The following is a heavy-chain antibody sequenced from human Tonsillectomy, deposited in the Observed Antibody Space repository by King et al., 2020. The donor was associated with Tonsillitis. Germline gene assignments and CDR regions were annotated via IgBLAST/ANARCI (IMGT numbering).Heavy chain of an antibody. CDR2: ISWNSGSI. J-gene: IGHJ4*02. CDR1: GFTFNDYA. Sequence: VQLVESGGGLVQPGRSLRLSFGASGFTFNDYAMHWFRQAPGKCLEWVSGISWNSGSIGYADSVKGRFTISRDNAKNSLYLQMNSLRAEDTALYYCAKDKSSWYYFDYWGQGTLVTVSS. V-gene: IGHV3-9*01. D-gene: IGHD6-13*01. CDR3: AKDKSSWYYFDY.